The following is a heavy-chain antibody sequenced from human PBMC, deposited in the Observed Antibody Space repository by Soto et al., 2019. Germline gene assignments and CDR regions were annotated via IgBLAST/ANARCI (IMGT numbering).Heavy chain of an antibody. Sequence: EVQLVESGGGLVQPVGSLRLSCTVSGFTFGDYWMTWVRQAPGKGLEWVANMNQYGSEKYYVDSVQGRFAISRDNAKNSLYLQMHSLSAEDTAVYYCASQRVSYAMDVWGQGTTVTVSS. V-gene: IGHV3-7*05. CDR3: ASQRVSYAMDV. J-gene: IGHJ6*02. CDR1: GFTFGDYW. D-gene: IGHD1-1*01. CDR2: MNQYGSEK.